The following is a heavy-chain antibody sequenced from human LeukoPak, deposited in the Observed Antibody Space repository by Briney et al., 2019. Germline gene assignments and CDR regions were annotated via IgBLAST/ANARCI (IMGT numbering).Heavy chain of an antibody. CDR3: ARVSVVAAISWFDP. J-gene: IGHJ5*02. CDR2: ISAYNGNT. CDR1: GYTFTSYG. D-gene: IGHD2-15*01. Sequence: GASVKVSCKASGYTFTSYGISWVRQAPGQGLEWMGWISAYNGNTNHAQKLQGRVTMTTDTSTSTAYMELRSLRSDDTAVYYCARVSVVAAISWFDPWGQGTLVTVSS. V-gene: IGHV1-18*01.